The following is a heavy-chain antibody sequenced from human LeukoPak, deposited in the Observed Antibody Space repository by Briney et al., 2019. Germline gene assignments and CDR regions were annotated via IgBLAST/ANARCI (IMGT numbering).Heavy chain of an antibody. CDR1: GFPFVDYG. Sequence: GGPLSLSCAASGFPFVDYGLSWARQAPGKGLEWVAVISYDGSNKYYADSVKGRFTISRDNSKNTLYLQMNSLRAEDTAVYYCARGEEYRSSTSCYLYYYYYYGMDVWGQGTTVTVSS. CDR2: ISYDGSNK. CDR3: ARGEEYRSSTSCYLYYYYYYGMDV. D-gene: IGHD2-2*01. V-gene: IGHV3-30*19. J-gene: IGHJ6*02.